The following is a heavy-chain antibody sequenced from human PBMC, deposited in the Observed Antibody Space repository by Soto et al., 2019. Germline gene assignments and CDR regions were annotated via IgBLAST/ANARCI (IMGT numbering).Heavy chain of an antibody. CDR1: GDSISSSHW. D-gene: IGHD3-3*01. CDR2: ISHSGST. Sequence: SETLSLTCAVSGDSISSSHWWNWVRQPPGTGLEWIGQISHSGSTNYNPSLTSRVTISVDKSKNHFSLRLTAVTAADTAVYYCATGNVDSMLEYWGQGTQVTVTS. V-gene: IGHV4-4*02. J-gene: IGHJ4*02. CDR3: ATGNVDSMLEY.